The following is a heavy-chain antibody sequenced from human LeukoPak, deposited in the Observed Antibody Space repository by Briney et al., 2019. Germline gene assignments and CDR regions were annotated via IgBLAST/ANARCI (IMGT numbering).Heavy chain of an antibody. D-gene: IGHD2-8*01. CDR2: IKQDGSDK. Sequence: GGSLRLSCAASGFTFSTYWMSWVRQAPGKGLEWVANIKQDGSDKYYVSSVKGRFTTSRDNAKNSLYLQMNSLRAEDTAVYYCATNRYFDYWGQGTLVTVSS. CDR1: GFTFSTYW. CDR3: ATNRYFDY. V-gene: IGHV3-7*01. J-gene: IGHJ4*02.